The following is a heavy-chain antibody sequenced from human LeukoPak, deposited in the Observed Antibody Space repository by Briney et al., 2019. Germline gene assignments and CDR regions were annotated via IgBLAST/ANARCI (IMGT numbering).Heavy chain of an antibody. J-gene: IGHJ5*02. CDR2: IYTSGST. Sequence: SQTLSLTCTVSGGSISSGSYYWSWIRQPAGKGLEWIGRIYTSGSTNYNPSLKSRVTISVDTSKNQFSLKLSSVTAADTAVYYCASESRYCSDGSCFVTWFDPWGQGTLVTVSS. V-gene: IGHV4-61*02. CDR3: ASESRYCSDGSCFVTWFDP. CDR1: GGSISSGSYY. D-gene: IGHD2-15*01.